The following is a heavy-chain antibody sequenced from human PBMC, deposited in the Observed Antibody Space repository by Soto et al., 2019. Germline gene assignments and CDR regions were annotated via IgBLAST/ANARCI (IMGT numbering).Heavy chain of an antibody. D-gene: IGHD2-2*01. V-gene: IGHV4-30-4*01. Sequence: SEALSLTCSVAGDYIHFGGYCWTWIRQRPGKGLEWMGYIYYTGKTYYNPSLESRLTMSVDRSKNQFSLRLTSVTAADTAVYFCGRDLTSNANCIDPWGQGTLVTVSS. CDR2: IYYTGKT. J-gene: IGHJ5*02. CDR1: GDYIHFGGYC. CDR3: GRDLTSNANCIDP.